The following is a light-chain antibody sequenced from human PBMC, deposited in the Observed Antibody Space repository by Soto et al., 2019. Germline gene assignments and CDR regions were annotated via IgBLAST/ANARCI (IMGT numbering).Light chain of an antibody. Sequence: QSVLTQPASVSGSPGQSITISCTGTSTDVGGYNYVSWYQHNSGKAPKLLIYEVTNRPSGISDRFSGSKSVNTASLTISGLQAEDESDYYCGSYSSTDTPFVFGTGTKVTVL. CDR3: GSYSSTDTPFV. V-gene: IGLV2-14*01. CDR1: STDVGGYNY. CDR2: EVT. J-gene: IGLJ1*01.